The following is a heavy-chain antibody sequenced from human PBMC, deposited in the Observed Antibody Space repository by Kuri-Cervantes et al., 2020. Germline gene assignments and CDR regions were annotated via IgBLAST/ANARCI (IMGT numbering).Heavy chain of an antibody. Sequence: ASVKVSCKASGYTFTSYGISWVRQAPGQGLEWMGWISAYNGNTNYAQKLQGRVTMTTDTSTSTAYMELRSLRSDDTAVYYCARDGDRYGDSYYYYYYMDVWGKGTTVTVSS. J-gene: IGHJ6*03. V-gene: IGHV1-18*01. D-gene: IGHD4-17*01. CDR3: ARDGDRYGDSYYYYYYMDV. CDR1: GYTFTSYG. CDR2: ISAYNGNT.